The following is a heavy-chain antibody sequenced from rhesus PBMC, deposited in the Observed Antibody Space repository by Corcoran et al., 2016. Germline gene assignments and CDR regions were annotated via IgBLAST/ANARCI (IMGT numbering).Heavy chain of an antibody. CDR3: ARGGGSSRFDY. Sequence: QVQLQESGPGLVKPSESLSLTCAVSGGSISRNYWSWIRQPPGKGLEWIGRISGRGGSTDDNPSPKSRVTISTDTSKNQFSLNLRSVTAADTAVYYCARGGGSSRFDYWGQGVLVTVSS. D-gene: IGHD4-29*01. CDR2: ISGRGGST. J-gene: IGHJ4*01. CDR1: GGSISRNY. V-gene: IGHV4-173*01.